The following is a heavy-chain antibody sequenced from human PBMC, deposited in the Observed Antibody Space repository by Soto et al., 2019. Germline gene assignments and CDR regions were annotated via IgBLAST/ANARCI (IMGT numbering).Heavy chain of an antibody. CDR2: INPSGGST. Sequence: ASVKVSCKASGYTFTSYYMHWVRQAPGQGLEWMGIINPSGGSTSYAQKFQGRVTMTRDTSTSTVYVELSSLRSEDTAVYYCANENSGYVSGMDVWGQGTTVTVSS. CDR3: ANENSGYVSGMDV. CDR1: GYTFTSYY. D-gene: IGHD5-12*01. J-gene: IGHJ6*02. V-gene: IGHV1-46*01.